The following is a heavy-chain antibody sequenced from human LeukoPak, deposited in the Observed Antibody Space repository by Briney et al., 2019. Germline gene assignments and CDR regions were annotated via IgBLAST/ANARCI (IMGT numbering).Heavy chain of an antibody. J-gene: IGHJ4*02. D-gene: IGHD3-10*01. CDR3: ARESLSGSGSYYNGDY. Sequence: SVKVSCKASGGTFSSYAISWVRQAPGQGLEWIGTIIPILGIANYAQKFQGRVTITADKSTSTAYMELSSRRAEDTAVYYCARESLSGSGSYYNGDYWGQGTLVTVSS. CDR2: IIPILGIA. CDR1: GGTFSSYA. V-gene: IGHV1-69*04.